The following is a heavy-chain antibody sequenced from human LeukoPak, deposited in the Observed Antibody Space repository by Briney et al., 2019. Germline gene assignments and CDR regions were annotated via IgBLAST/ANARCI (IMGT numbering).Heavy chain of an antibody. CDR1: GFTFSSYW. Sequence: GGSLRLSCAASGFTFSSYWMHWVRQAPGKGLVWVSRINSDGSSTSYADSVKGRFTTSRDNSKNMLYLEMNNLRVEDTAVYYCTRDILTGYHKYFDYWGQGTLVTVSS. CDR2: INSDGSST. CDR3: TRDILTGYHKYFDY. J-gene: IGHJ4*02. D-gene: IGHD3-9*01. V-gene: IGHV3-74*01.